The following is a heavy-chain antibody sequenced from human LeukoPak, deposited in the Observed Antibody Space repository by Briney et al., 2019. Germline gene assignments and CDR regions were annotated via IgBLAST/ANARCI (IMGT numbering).Heavy chain of an antibody. CDR3: ARDTSSWYDGNWFDP. CDR1: GYTFTSYG. V-gene: IGHV1-18*01. Sequence: GASVKVSCKASGYTFTSYGISWVRQAPGQGLEWMGWISAYNGNTNYAQKLQGRVTMTTDTSTSAAYMELRSLRSDDTAVYYCARDTSSWYDGNWFDPWGQGTLVTVSS. D-gene: IGHD6-13*01. J-gene: IGHJ5*02. CDR2: ISAYNGNT.